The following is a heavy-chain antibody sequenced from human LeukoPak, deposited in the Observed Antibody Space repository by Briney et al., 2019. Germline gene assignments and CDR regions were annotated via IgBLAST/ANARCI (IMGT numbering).Heavy chain of an antibody. CDR2: IYTSGST. D-gene: IGHD2-2*01. Sequence: SETLSLTCTVSGGSISSYYWSWIRQPAGKGLEWIGRIYTSGSTNYNPSLKSRVTMSVDTSKNQFSLKLSSVTAADTAVYYCARLWRDIVVVPAARGGVYYWGQGTLVTVSS. CDR1: GGSISSYY. V-gene: IGHV4-4*07. J-gene: IGHJ4*02. CDR3: ARLWRDIVVVPAARGGVYY.